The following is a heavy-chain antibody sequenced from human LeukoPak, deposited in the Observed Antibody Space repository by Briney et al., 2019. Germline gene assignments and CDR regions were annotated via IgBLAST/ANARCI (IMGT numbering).Heavy chain of an antibody. V-gene: IGHV3-21*01. CDR3: ARAVVTAIGAFDI. CDR2: INSSSSYI. D-gene: IGHD2-21*02. J-gene: IGHJ3*02. Sequence: GGSLRLSCAASGFTFSSYSMNWVRQAPGKGLEWVSSINSSSSYIYYADSVKGRFTISRDNAKNSLYLQMNSLRAEDTAVYYCARAVVTAIGAFDIWGQGTMVTVSS. CDR1: GFTFSSYS.